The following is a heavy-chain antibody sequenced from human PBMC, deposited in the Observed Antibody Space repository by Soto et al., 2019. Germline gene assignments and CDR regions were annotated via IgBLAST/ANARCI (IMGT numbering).Heavy chain of an antibody. CDR2: IYSGGST. V-gene: IGHV3-66*01. Sequence: PGGSLRLSCAASGFTVSSNYMSLVRQAPGKGLEWVSVIYSGGSTYYADSVKGRFTISRDNSKNTLYLQMNSLRAEDTAVYYCARDHYGPGWFDPWGQGTLVTVSS. CDR1: GFTVSSNY. CDR3: ARDHYGPGWFDP. D-gene: IGHD3-10*01. J-gene: IGHJ5*02.